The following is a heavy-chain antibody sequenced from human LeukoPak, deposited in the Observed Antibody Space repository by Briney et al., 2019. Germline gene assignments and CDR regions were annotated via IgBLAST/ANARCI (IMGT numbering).Heavy chain of an antibody. Sequence: ASVKVSCKASGYTFTGYYMHWVRQAPGQGLEWMGWINPNSGGTNYAQKFQGRVNMTRDTYLSTAYMELSRLRSDDTAVYYCARASRYCSSTSCLYYFDYWGQGTLVTVSS. J-gene: IGHJ4*02. D-gene: IGHD2-2*01. V-gene: IGHV1-2*02. CDR1: GYTFTGYY. CDR2: INPNSGGT. CDR3: ARASRYCSSTSCLYYFDY.